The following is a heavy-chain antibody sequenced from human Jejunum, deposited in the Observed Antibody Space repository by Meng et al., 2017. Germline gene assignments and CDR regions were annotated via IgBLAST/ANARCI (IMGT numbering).Heavy chain of an antibody. CDR3: ASRPVGIRTYYFDC. Sequence: HLHGSRPGLVQPSATLSLTCAVSGGSITSTKWWSWVRQTPGKGLEWIGEVFHSGTPNYNPSLMSRLTMSVDKSKNQFSLNLTSVTAADTAVYYCASRPVGIRTYYFDCWGQGTLVTVSS. V-gene: IGHV4-4*02. J-gene: IGHJ4*02. CDR2: VFHSGTP. D-gene: IGHD2-21*01. CDR1: GGSITSTKW.